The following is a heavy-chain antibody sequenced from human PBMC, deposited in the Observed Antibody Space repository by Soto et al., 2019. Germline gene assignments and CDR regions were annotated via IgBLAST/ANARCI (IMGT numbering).Heavy chain of an antibody. Sequence: ASVKVSCKASGYTFTSYYMHWVRQAPGQGLEWMGIINPSGGSTSYAQKFQGRVTMTRDTSTSTVYMELSGLRSEDTAVYYCARSLTGSITIFGVASYYFDYWGQGTLVTVSS. V-gene: IGHV1-46*01. CDR3: ARSLTGSITIFGVASYYFDY. D-gene: IGHD3-3*01. J-gene: IGHJ4*02. CDR1: GYTFTSYY. CDR2: INPSGGST.